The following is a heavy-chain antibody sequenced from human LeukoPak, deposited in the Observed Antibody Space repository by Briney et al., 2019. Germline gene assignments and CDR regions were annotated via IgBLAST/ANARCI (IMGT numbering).Heavy chain of an antibody. D-gene: IGHD6-13*01. V-gene: IGHV1-18*01. CDR2: ISAYNGNT. CDR3: ARVKRDSSSWYMEFDY. Sequence: GASVKVSCKASGGTFSSYAISWVRQAPGQGLEWMGWISAYNGNTNYAQKLQGRVTMTTDTSTSTAYMELRSLRSDDTAVYYCARVKRDSSSWYMEFDYWGQGTLVTVSS. J-gene: IGHJ4*02. CDR1: GGTFSSYA.